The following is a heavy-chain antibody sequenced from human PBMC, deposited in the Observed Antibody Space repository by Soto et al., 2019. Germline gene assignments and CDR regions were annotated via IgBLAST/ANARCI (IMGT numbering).Heavy chain of an antibody. Sequence: PSETLSLTCTVSGGSISSYYWSWIRQPAGKGLEWIGRIYTSGSTNYNPSLKSRVTMSVDTSKNQFSLKLSSVTAADTAVYYCASHNPRGDYYYYGMDVWGQGTTVTVSS. CDR1: GGSISSYY. D-gene: IGHD1-20*01. CDR3: ASHNPRGDYYYYGMDV. V-gene: IGHV4-4*07. CDR2: IYTSGST. J-gene: IGHJ6*02.